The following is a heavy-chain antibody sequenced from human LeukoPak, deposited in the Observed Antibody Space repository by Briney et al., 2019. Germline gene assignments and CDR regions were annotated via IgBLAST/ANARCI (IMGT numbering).Heavy chain of an antibody. CDR2: ISAYNGNT. Sequence: ASVKVSCKASGYTFTSYGISWVRQAPGQGLEWIGWISAYNGNTNYAQKLQGRVTMTTDTSTSTAYMELRSLRSDDTAVYYCARANIVLMVYASYNWFDPWGQGTLVTVSS. J-gene: IGHJ5*02. CDR3: ARANIVLMVYASYNWFDP. D-gene: IGHD2-8*01. CDR1: GYTFTSYG. V-gene: IGHV1-18*01.